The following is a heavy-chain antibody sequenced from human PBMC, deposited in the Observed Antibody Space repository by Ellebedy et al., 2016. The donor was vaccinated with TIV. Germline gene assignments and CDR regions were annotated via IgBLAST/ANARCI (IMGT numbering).Heavy chain of an antibody. J-gene: IGHJ4*02. V-gene: IGHV4-34*01. CDR2: IHPSGII. D-gene: IGHD3-16*01. CDR3: ARGDDPRKVGV. Sequence: GSLRLSXTVSGGSISSYYWSWIRQPPGKGLEWIGEIHPSGIINYNPSLQSRVTMSVDTSTNQFSLRLTSVTAADTAVYYCARGDDPRKVGVWGQGTLVTVSS. CDR1: GGSISSYY.